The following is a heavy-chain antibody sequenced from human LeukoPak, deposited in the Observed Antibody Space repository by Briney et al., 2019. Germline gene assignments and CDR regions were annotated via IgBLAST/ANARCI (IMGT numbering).Heavy chain of an antibody. CDR3: ARDDNMVVRVGFDY. CDR2: IKQDGSEK. Sequence: GGSLRLSCAASGFTFSSYGMHWVRQAPGKGLEWVANIKQDGSEKYYVDSVKGRFTISRDNAKNSLYLQMNSLRAEDTAVYYCARDDNMVVRVGFDYWGQGTLVTVSS. CDR1: GFTFSSYG. V-gene: IGHV3-7*01. J-gene: IGHJ4*02. D-gene: IGHD4/OR15-4a*01.